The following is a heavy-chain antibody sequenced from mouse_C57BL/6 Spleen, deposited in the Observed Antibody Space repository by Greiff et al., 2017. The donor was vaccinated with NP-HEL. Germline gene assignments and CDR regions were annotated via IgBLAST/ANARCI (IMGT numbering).Heavy chain of an antibody. J-gene: IGHJ4*01. CDR2: IDPSDSYT. Sequence: VQLQQSGAELVMPGASVKLSCKASGYTFTSYWMHWVKQRPGQGLEWIGEIDPSDSYTNYNQKFKGKSTLTVDKSSSTAYMQLSSLTSEDSAVYYCARGSYYYGSSFYAMDYWGQGTSVTVSS. CDR1: GYTFTSYW. CDR3: ARGSYYYGSSFYAMDY. D-gene: IGHD1-1*01. V-gene: IGHV1-69*01.